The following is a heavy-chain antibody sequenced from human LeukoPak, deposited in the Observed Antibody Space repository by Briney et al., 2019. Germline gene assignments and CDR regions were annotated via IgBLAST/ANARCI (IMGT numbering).Heavy chain of an antibody. D-gene: IGHD3-22*01. V-gene: IGHV4-59*01. Sequence: SETLSLTCTVSGGSISNYYWSWIRQPPGKGLEWIGYIYSSGSTNYNPSLKSRVTISVDTSKNQFSLRLSSVTAADTAVYYCARDVVPTYYYDSSGYSSLDYWGQGTLVTVSS. J-gene: IGHJ4*02. CDR3: ARDVVPTYYYDSSGYSSLDY. CDR2: IYSSGST. CDR1: GGSISNYY.